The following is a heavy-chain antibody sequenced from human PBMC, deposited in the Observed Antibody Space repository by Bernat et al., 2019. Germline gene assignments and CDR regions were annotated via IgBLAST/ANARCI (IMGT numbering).Heavy chain of an antibody. D-gene: IGHD1-26*01. J-gene: IGHJ4*02. Sequence: GDSLSSSNWWGWVRQPPGQGLEWIGEISHSGSTKYNPFLKIRVTMSLDNSKNQFSLKLSSLTAADTAVYYCARENGSYYDYGGQGNLV. V-gene: IGHV4-4*02. CDR2: ISHSGST. CDR1: GDSLSSSNW. CDR3: ARENGSYYDY.